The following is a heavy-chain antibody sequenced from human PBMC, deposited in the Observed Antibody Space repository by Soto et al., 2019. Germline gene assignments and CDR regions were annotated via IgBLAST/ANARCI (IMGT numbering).Heavy chain of an antibody. D-gene: IGHD3-16*02. J-gene: IGHJ4*02. CDR1: GGTFSSYA. Sequence: SVKVSCKASGGTFSSYAISWVRQAPGQGLEWMGGIIPTFGTANYAQKFQGRVTITADESTSTAYMELSSLRSEDTAVYYCAREQYYDYVWGSYRPRYFDYWGQGTLVTVSS. CDR3: AREQYYDYVWGSYRPRYFDY. CDR2: IIPTFGTA. V-gene: IGHV1-69*13.